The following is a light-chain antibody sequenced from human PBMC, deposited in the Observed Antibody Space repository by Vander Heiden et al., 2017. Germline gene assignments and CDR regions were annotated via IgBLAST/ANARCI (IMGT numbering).Light chain of an antibody. CDR3: QTWGTGSNWV. J-gene: IGLJ3*02. CDR2: LNSDGSH. V-gene: IGLV4-69*01. Sequence: QLVLPQSPSASASLGASVKLTRTLSSGHSSYAIAWHQQQPEKGPRYLMKLNSDGSHSKGDGIPDRFSGSSSGAERYLTISSLQSEDEADYYCQTWGTGSNWVFGGGTKLTVL. CDR1: SGHSSYA.